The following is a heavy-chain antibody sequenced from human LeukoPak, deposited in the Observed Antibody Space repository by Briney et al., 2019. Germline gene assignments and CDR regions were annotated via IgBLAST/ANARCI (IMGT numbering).Heavy chain of an antibody. V-gene: IGHV3-30*03. CDR2: ISFDGGNK. J-gene: IGHJ4*02. CDR3: ATSSGIAGHLDS. Sequence: GGSLRLSCAASGFTFSSYSMNWVRQAPGKGLEWVSVISFDGGNKFYADSVKGRFTISRDNSKNTLYLQMNSLRGEDTAVYYCATSSGIAGHLDSWGQGILVTVSS. D-gene: IGHD6-13*01. CDR1: GFTFSSYS.